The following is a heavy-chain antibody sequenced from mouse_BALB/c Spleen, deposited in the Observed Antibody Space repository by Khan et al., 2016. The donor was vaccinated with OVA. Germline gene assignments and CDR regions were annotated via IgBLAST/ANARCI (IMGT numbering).Heavy chain of an antibody. CDR3: ARVDTTSLDC. Sequence: QVQLQQPGPELARPGASVKLSCKTSGYTFTDYYITWVKQRSRQGFEWIGEIYPGSGNTYYNDNFKVRASLTPDNSSNTAYMELTSLTTEDSAVYFGARVDTTSLDCWGQGTTLTVSS. CDR2: IYPGSGNT. V-gene: IGHV1-77*01. J-gene: IGHJ2*01. CDR1: GYTFTDYY. D-gene: IGHD2-3*01.